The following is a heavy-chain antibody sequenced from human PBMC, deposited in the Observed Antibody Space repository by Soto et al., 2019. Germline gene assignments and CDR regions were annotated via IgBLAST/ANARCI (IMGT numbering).Heavy chain of an antibody. CDR2: ISGGGDAT. V-gene: IGHV3-23*01. D-gene: IGHD3-22*01. CDR3: ARKVSWFTGRLDLWYFDL. CDR1: GFTFSGYA. J-gene: IGHJ2*01. Sequence: EVQLLDSGGGLVQPGGSLRLSCAASGFTFSGYALTWVRQAPGKGLEWVSAISGGGDATFYADSVKGRFTISRDNSKNTMYLQMNTLRAEDTAVYDCARKVSWFTGRLDLWYFDLWGRGPLVPVSS.